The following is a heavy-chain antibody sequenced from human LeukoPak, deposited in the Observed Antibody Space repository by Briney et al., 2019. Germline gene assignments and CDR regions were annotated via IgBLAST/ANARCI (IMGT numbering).Heavy chain of an antibody. J-gene: IGHJ4*02. CDR3: AVATRSFLPDYC. Sequence: PGGSLRLSCAASGFTFSTYYMNWVRQAPGKGLEWASSITTSSSYIYYADSVKGRFTISRDNAKDSLYLQMNSLRAEDTALYYCAVATRSFLPDYCWGQGTLVTVSS. CDR1: GFTFSTYY. CDR2: ITTSSSYI. D-gene: IGHD5-12*01. V-gene: IGHV3-21*01.